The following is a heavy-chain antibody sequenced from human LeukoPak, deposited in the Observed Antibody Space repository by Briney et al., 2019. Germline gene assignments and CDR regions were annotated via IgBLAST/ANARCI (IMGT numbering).Heavy chain of an antibody. V-gene: IGHV4-38-2*02. J-gene: IGHJ4*02. CDR2: IYHSGIT. CDR1: DYSISSGYGYY. CDR3: ATLVSTRYYFDY. Sequence: SETLSLTCTVSDYSISSGYGYYWGWIRQPPGKGLEWIGNIYHSGITYYNHFNSSLKSRVTISIDTSKNQFSLRLTSVTAADTAIYFCATLVSTRYYFDYWGQGTLVTVSS. D-gene: IGHD5/OR15-5a*01.